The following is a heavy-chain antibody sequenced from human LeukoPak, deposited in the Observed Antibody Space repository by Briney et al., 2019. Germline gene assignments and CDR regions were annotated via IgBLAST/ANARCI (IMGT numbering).Heavy chain of an antibody. Sequence: SETLSLTCTVSGGSISSYYWSWIRQPPGKGLEWIGYIYYSGSTNYNPSLKSRVTISVDTSKNQFSLRLSSVTAADTAVYYCARKQTNYYDSSGYFDYWGQGTLVTVSS. J-gene: IGHJ4*02. D-gene: IGHD3-22*01. CDR2: IYYSGST. CDR3: ARKQTNYYDSSGYFDY. V-gene: IGHV4-59*12. CDR1: GGSISSYY.